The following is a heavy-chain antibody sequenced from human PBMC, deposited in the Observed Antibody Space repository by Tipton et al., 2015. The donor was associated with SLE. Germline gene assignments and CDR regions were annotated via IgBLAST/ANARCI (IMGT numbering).Heavy chain of an antibody. CDR3: ARDTVAYYDSSGSGYGMDV. J-gene: IGHJ6*02. V-gene: IGHV4-34*01. CDR2: INHSGST. D-gene: IGHD3-22*01. Sequence: TLSLTCAVYGGSFSGHYWCWIRQPPGKGLEWIGGINHSGSTNYNPSLKSRVTISVDTSKNQFSLKLSSVTAADTAVYYCARDTVAYYDSSGSGYGMDVWGQGTTVTVSS. CDR1: GGSFSGHY.